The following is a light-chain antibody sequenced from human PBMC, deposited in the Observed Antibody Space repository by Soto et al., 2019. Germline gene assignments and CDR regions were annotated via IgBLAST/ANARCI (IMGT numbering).Light chain of an antibody. J-gene: IGKJ1*01. CDR2: DAS. CDR3: QQRSNWPAWT. Sequence: EIVLTQSPATLSLSPGERATLSCRDSQSVSSYLAWYQQKPGQAPRLLIYDASNRATGIPARFSGSGSGTDFTLTISSLEPEDFAVYYCQQRSNWPAWTFGQGTRWIS. V-gene: IGKV3-11*01. CDR1: QSVSSY.